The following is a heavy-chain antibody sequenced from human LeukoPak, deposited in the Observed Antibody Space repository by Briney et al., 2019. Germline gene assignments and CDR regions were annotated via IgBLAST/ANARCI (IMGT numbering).Heavy chain of an antibody. CDR3: ARYIGGSGWC. J-gene: IGHJ4*02. Sequence: GASVKVSCKTSGYTFTGSYVHWVRQAPGQGLEWMGRIDVNSGDTYLAQKFQGRVTLTRDTSISTDYLELGSLNSDDSAVYYCARYIGGSGWCWGQGALVTVSS. CDR1: GYTFTGSY. CDR2: IDVNSGDT. V-gene: IGHV1-2*06. D-gene: IGHD3-16*01.